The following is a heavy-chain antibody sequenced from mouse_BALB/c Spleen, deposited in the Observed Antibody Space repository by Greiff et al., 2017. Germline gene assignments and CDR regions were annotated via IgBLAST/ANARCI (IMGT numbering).Heavy chain of an antibody. CDR2: ISSGGSYT. Sequence: EVKLMESGGGLVKPGGSLKLSCAASGFTFSSYAMSWVRQSPEKRLEWVAEISSGGSYTYYPDTVTGRFTISRDNAKNTLYLEMSSLRSEDTAMYYCARDRDYYGSRGAMDYWGQGTSVTVSS. CDR3: ARDRDYYGSRGAMDY. CDR1: GFTFSSYA. J-gene: IGHJ4*01. V-gene: IGHV5-9-4*01. D-gene: IGHD1-1*01.